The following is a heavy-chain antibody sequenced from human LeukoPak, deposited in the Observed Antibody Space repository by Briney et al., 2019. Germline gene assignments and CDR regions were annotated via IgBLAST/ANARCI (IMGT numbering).Heavy chain of an antibody. CDR1: GFTFSSYE. D-gene: IGHD2-8*02. CDR2: ISSSGSTI. V-gene: IGHV3-48*03. Sequence: GGSLRLSCAASGFTFSSYEMNWVRQAPGKGLEWVSYISSSGSTIYYADSVKGRFTISRDNAKNSLYLQMNSLRAEDTAVFYCAKYSRGYGTAYLDSWGLGALVTVSS. CDR3: AKYSRGYGTAYLDS. J-gene: IGHJ4*02.